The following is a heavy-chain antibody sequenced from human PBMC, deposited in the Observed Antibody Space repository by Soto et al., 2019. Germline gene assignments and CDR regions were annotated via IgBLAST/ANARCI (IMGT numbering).Heavy chain of an antibody. Sequence: QVQLVQSGAEVKKPGSSVKVSCKASGGTFSSYAISWVRQAPGQGLEWMGGIIPIFGTANYAQKFQGRVTITADESTSTAYMELSSVRSEDTAVYYCARDPRYCSGGSCYSGRDYYYGMDVWGQGTTVTVSS. J-gene: IGHJ6*02. CDR2: IIPIFGTA. V-gene: IGHV1-69*01. D-gene: IGHD2-15*01. CDR3: ARDPRYCSGGSCYSGRDYYYGMDV. CDR1: GGTFSSYA.